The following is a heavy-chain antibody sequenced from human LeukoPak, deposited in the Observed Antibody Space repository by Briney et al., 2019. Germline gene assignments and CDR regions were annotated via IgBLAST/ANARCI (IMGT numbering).Heavy chain of an antibody. V-gene: IGHV3-48*02. CDR3: ARDQTPFY. CDR2: IDTGTSTI. Sequence: GGSLRLSCAASGFTFSRYSMNWVRQAPGKGLEWVSYIDTGTSTIYYTDSVKGRFTISKDNAKNSMWLQMNSLRDEDTAVYYCARDQTPFYWGQGSLVTVSS. J-gene: IGHJ4*02. CDR1: GFTFSRYS. D-gene: IGHD2-15*01.